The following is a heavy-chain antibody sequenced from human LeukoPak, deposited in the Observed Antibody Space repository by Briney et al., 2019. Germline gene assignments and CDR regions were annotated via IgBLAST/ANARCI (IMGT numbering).Heavy chain of an antibody. CDR3: ARDVVAGFDP. J-gene: IGHJ5*02. Sequence: PGGSLRLSCAASGFTFSSYSMNWVRQAPGKGLEWVSSISSSSSYIYYADSVKGRFTISRDNAKNSLYLQMNSLGAEDTAVYYCARDVVAGFDPWGQGTLVTVSS. D-gene: IGHD6-19*01. V-gene: IGHV3-21*01. CDR1: GFTFSSYS. CDR2: ISSSSSYI.